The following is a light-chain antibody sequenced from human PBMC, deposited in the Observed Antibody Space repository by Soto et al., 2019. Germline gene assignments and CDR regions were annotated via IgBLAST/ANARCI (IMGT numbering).Light chain of an antibody. Sequence: EIGMTQSPVTLSVAPGETATRSCRASQSINSDLAWYQQKPGQAPRLLIYGASTRATGIPARFSGSGSGTEFTLPISSLQSEDFAVYYCQQYNNWPLTFGGGAKVEIK. V-gene: IGKV3-15*01. CDR3: QQYNNWPLT. CDR2: GAS. CDR1: QSINSD. J-gene: IGKJ4*01.